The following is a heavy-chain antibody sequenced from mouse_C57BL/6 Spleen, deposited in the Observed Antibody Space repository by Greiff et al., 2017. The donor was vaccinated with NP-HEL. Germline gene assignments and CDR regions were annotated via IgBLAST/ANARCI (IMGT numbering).Heavy chain of an antibody. V-gene: IGHV1-85*01. J-gene: IGHJ3*01. CDR3: ARCYYGSSYPFAY. CDR1: GYTFTSYD. CDR2: IYPRDGST. Sequence: VQLQQSGPELVKPGASVKLSCKASGYTFTSYDINWVKQRPGQGLEWIGWIYPRDGSTQSNETFKGKATLTVDTSSSTAYMERHSLTSEDSAVYFCARCYYGSSYPFAYWGQGTLVTVSA. D-gene: IGHD1-1*01.